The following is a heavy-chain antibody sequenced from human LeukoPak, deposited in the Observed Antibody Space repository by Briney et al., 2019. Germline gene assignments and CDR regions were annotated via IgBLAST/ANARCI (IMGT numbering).Heavy chain of an antibody. D-gene: IGHD3-9*01. CDR1: GFTFSTYN. V-gene: IGHV3-21*04. CDR2: ITSSSSYT. CDR3: AKDLRYFDFLH. J-gene: IGHJ1*01. Sequence: GGSLRLSCAASGFTFSTYNMNWVRQAPGKGLEWVSSITSSSSYTFYADSVKGRFTISRDNSKNTLYLQMNSLRAEDTAVYYCAKDLRYFDFLHWGQGTLVTVSS.